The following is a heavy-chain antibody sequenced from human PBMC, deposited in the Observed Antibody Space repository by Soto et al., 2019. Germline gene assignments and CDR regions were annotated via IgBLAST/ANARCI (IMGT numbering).Heavy chain of an antibody. J-gene: IGHJ3*02. V-gene: IGHV1-18*04. CDR1: GYTFTSYG. Sequence: GASVKVSCKASGYTFTSYGISWVRQAPGQGLEWMGWISAYNGNTNYAQKLQGRVTMTTDTSTSTAYMELRSLRSDDTAVYYCARDRMSTMIVVVHDAFDIWGQGTMVTVSS. CDR2: ISAYNGNT. CDR3: ARDRMSTMIVVVHDAFDI. D-gene: IGHD3-22*01.